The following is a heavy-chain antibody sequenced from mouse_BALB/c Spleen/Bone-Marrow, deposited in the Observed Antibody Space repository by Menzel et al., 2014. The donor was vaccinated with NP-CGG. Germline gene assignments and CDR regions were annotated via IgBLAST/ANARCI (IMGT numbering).Heavy chain of an antibody. CDR1: EFTFNTYA. Sequence: EVKLLESGGGLVQPKGSLKLSCAASEFTFNTYAMNWVRQAPGKGLEWVARIRSKSNNYATYYADSVKDRFTISRDDSQSLLYLQMNNLKTEDTAMYYCATSTYFDVWGAGTAVTVSS. CDR3: ATSTYFDV. V-gene: IGHV10-1*02. D-gene: IGHD6-1*01. J-gene: IGHJ1*01. CDR2: IRSKSNNYAT.